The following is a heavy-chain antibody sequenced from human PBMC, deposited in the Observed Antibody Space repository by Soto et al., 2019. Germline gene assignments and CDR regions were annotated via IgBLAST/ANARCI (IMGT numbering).Heavy chain of an antibody. J-gene: IGHJ5*02. CDR2: INAGNGNT. D-gene: IGHD3-10*01. V-gene: IGHV1-3*01. CDR3: ARGGMVRGPLSNWFDP. CDR1: GYTFTTYT. Sequence: ASVKVSCKASGYTFTTYTIHWVRQAPGQRLEWMGWINAGNGNTKYSQKFQGRVTITRDTSTTTAYLDLSSLGSEDTAVYYCARGGMVRGPLSNWFDPWGQGTLVTVSS.